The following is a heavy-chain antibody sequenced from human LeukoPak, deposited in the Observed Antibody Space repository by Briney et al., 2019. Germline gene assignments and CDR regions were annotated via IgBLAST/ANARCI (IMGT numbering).Heavy chain of an antibody. CDR3: TTELRWELPTFGF. CDR1: GFTFSNAW. J-gene: IGHJ4*02. D-gene: IGHD1-26*01. V-gene: IGHV3-15*01. Sequence: PGGSLRLSCAASGFTFSNAWMSWVRQAPGKGPEWVGRIKSKTDGGTIDYVAPVKGRFTISRDDSKNTLFLQMNSLKSEDTAVYYCTTELRWELPTFGFWGQGTLVTVSS. CDR2: IKSKTDGGTI.